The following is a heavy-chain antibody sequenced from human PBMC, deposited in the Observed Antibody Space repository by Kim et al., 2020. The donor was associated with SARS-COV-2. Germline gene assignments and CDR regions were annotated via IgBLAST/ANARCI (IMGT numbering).Heavy chain of an antibody. Sequence: DSAGSVKSRLTINADTSKNQFSLQLNSVSPEDTAVYYCARDTPGQKAYDIWGQGTMVTVSS. J-gene: IGHJ3*02. CDR3: ARDTPGQKAYDI. V-gene: IGHV6-1*01.